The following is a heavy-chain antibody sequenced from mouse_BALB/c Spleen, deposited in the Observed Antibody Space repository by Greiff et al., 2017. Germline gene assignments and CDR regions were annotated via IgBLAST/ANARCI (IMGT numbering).Heavy chain of an antibody. J-gene: IGHJ4*01. CDR2: INPGSGGT. Sequence: VQLQQSGAELVRPGTSVKVSCKASGYAFTNYLIEWVKQRPGQGLEWIGVINPGSGGTNYNEKFKGKATLTADKSSSTAYMQLSSLTSDDSAVYYCTRVHYYAMDYWGQGTSVTVSS. V-gene: IGHV1-54*03. CDR1: GYAFTNYL. CDR3: TRVHYYAMDY.